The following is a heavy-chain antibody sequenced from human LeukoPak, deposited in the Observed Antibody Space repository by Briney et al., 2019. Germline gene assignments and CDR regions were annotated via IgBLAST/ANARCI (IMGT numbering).Heavy chain of an antibody. D-gene: IGHD4-23*01. CDR2: ISSDGSDT. J-gene: IGHJ5*01. V-gene: IGHV3-74*01. CDR1: GFNFASRW. Sequence: GGSLRLSCAASGFNFASRWMHWVRQVPGKGLVWFSCISSDGSDTTYADSVKGRFTISRDNVKKIVYLQMRSLRVEDTAVYYCARHFDGKGSFDFWGQGTLVSVSS. CDR3: ARHFDGKGSFDF.